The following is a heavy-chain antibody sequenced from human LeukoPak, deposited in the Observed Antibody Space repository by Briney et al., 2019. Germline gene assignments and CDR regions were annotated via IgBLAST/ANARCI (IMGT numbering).Heavy chain of an antibody. J-gene: IGHJ3*02. D-gene: IGHD2-15*01. Sequence: ASVTVSCTASGYIFTSYGISWVRQAPGQGLEWMGWISAYNGNTNYAQKLQGRVTMTTDTSTSTAYMELRSLRSDDTAVYYCARLWWLHAFDIWGQGTMVTVSS. CDR1: GYIFTSYG. CDR2: ISAYNGNT. CDR3: ARLWWLHAFDI. V-gene: IGHV1-18*01.